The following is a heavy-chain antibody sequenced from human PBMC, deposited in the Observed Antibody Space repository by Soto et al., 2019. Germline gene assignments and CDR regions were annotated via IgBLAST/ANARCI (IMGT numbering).Heavy chain of an antibody. D-gene: IGHD6-6*01. J-gene: IGHJ4*02. CDR2: IYWNDDK. Sequence: QITLKESGPTLVKPTQTLTLTCTFSGFSLSTSGVGVGWIRQPPVKALEWLALIYWNDDKRYSPSLKSRLTNTKDTSKNHVVLTMPNKHPVDTAPYYCAHKGSIAARPLLPVHFSYWCQGTLVTVSS. CDR1: GFSLSTSGVG. V-gene: IGHV2-5*01. CDR3: AHKGSIAARPLLPVHFSY.